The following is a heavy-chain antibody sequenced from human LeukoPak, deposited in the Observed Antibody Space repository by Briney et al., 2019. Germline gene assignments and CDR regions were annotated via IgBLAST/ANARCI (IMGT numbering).Heavy chain of an antibody. CDR1: GYTFTGYY. Sequence: ASVKVSCKASGYTFTGYYMHWVRQAPGQGLEWMGIINPSGGSTSYAQKFQGRVTMTRDTSTSTVYMELSSLRSEDTAVYYCAREGALSGYYYDSSGYYLFWGQGTLVTVSS. V-gene: IGHV1-46*01. J-gene: IGHJ4*02. D-gene: IGHD3-22*01. CDR3: AREGALSGYYYDSSGYYLF. CDR2: INPSGGST.